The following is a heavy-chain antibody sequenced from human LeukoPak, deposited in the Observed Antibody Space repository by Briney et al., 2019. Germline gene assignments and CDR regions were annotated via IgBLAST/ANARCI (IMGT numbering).Heavy chain of an antibody. V-gene: IGHV4-39*01. J-gene: IGHJ4*02. CDR3: SSKRRRAYEIDY. D-gene: IGHD2-21*01. CDR1: GGSISSSRYY. Sequence: SETLSLTCTVSGGSISSSRYYWGWIRQPPGKGLEWIGRIYYSGTTYCNPSLKSRVTISVDTSKNPFSLNLSSVTAADTAVYYFSSKRRRAYEIDYWGQGTLVTVSS. CDR2: IYYSGTT.